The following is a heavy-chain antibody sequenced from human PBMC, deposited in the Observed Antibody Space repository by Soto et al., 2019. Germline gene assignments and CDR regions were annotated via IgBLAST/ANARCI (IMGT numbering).Heavy chain of an antibody. Sequence: TGGSLRLSCAASGFTFSSHWMYWVRQAPGEGLVFVSRLNSDGRTTNYADSVKGRFTISRDNAKNTLYLQMNSLRAEDTAVYYCVKDGGYTYDSWGQGTLVTVSS. CDR3: VKDGGYTYDS. J-gene: IGHJ4*02. D-gene: IGHD3-16*01. V-gene: IGHV3-74*01. CDR1: GFTFSSHW. CDR2: LNSDGRTT.